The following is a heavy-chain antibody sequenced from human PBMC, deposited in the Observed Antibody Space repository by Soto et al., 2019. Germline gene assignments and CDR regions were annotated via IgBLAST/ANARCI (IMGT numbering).Heavy chain of an antibody. D-gene: IGHD4-17*01. V-gene: IGHV3-30-3*01. J-gene: IGHJ4*01. CDR3: AREDYGDKSGAH. Sequence: QVQLVESGGGVVQPGRSLRLSCAVSGFTFSSYAMHWVRQAPGKGQEWVAVISYDGTNKYHADSVKGRFTLSRDNSKNTLYLQMNSLRVEDTAVYYCAREDYGDKSGAHWGHGTLVTVSS. CDR1: GFTFSSYA. CDR2: ISYDGTNK.